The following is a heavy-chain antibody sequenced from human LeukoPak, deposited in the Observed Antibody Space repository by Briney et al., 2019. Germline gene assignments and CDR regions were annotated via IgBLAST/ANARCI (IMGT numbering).Heavy chain of an antibody. Sequence: SETLSLTCTVSGGSISSYFWTWIRQPPGKGQEWIGDIYDSGSTTRYNPSLRSRVTISADTSKNQFSLNLSSVTAADTAVYYCARGLVASIGRAFEYWGQGILVTVSS. CDR1: GGSISSYF. CDR3: ARGLVASIGRAFEY. CDR2: IYDSGSTT. D-gene: IGHD5-12*01. J-gene: IGHJ4*02. V-gene: IGHV4-59*01.